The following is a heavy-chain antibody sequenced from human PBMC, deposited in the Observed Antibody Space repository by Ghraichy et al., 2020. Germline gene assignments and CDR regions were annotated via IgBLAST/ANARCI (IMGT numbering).Heavy chain of an antibody. CDR3: ARGNADAADY. J-gene: IGHJ4*02. D-gene: IGHD1-1*01. CDR1: GGSISSGGHS. V-gene: IGHV4-30-2*01. Sequence: LRLSCVVSGGSISSGGHSWSWIRQPPGKGLEWIGFIYYSGSTYSNQSLKSRVTLSVDRSRNQVSLMLDSVTAADTAIYYCARGNADAADYWGQGTLVTVSS. CDR2: IYYSGST.